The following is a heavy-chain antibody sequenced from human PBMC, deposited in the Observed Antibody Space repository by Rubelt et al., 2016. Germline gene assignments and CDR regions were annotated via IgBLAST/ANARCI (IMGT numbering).Heavy chain of an antibody. V-gene: IGHV1-2*02. CDR2: INRNSGGT. J-gene: IGHJ4*02. CDR3: ARFAIGGHSSGYLFDY. CDR1: GYTFTGYY. D-gene: IGHD3-22*01. Sequence: QVQLVQSGAEVKKPGASVKVSCKASGYTFTGYYMHWVRQAPGQGLEWMGWINRNSGGTNYAPKFQGRVTMTRATSISTAYMELSRLRSDDTAVYYCARFAIGGHSSGYLFDYWGQGTLVTVSS.